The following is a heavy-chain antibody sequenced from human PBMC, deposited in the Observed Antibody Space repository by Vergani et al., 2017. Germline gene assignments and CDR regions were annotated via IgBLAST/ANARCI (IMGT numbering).Heavy chain of an antibody. Sequence: QVQLQESGPGLVKPSETLSLTCTVSGGSISSHYWSWIRQPPGKGLEWIGYIYYSGSTNYNPSLKSRVTISVDTSKNQFSLKLSSVTAADTAVYYCAGPNTLNYYYYYGMDVWGQGTTVTVSS. CDR3: AGPNTLNYYYYYGMDV. CDR2: IYYSGST. J-gene: IGHJ6*02. CDR1: GGSISSHY. V-gene: IGHV4-59*11.